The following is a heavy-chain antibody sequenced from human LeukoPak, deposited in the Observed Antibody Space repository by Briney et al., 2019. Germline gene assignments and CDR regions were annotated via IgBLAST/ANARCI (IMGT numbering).Heavy chain of an antibody. Sequence: KPSETLSLTCTVSGGSISSSSYYWGWIRQSPGKGLEWIGSIYYSGSTYYNPSLKSRVTISVDTSKNQFSLKLSSVTAADTAVYYCARTAAAGTRRDYWGQGTLVTVSS. CDR2: IYYSGST. CDR3: ARTAAAGTRRDY. V-gene: IGHV4-39*01. CDR1: GGSISSSSYY. D-gene: IGHD6-13*01. J-gene: IGHJ4*02.